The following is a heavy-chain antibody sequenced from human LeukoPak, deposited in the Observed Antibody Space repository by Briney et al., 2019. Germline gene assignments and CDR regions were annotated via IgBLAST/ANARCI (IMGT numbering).Heavy chain of an antibody. CDR1: GFTFSSYW. CDR2: IKQDGSEK. V-gene: IGHV3-7*01. CDR3: ARGYTSPWDRAFDI. J-gene: IGHJ3*02. Sequence: GGSLRLSCAASGFTFSSYWMSWVRQAPGKGLEWVANIKQDGSEKYYVDSVKGRFTISRDNAKNSLYLQMNSLRAEDTAVYYCARGYTSPWDRAFDIWGQGTLVTVSS. D-gene: IGHD6-19*01.